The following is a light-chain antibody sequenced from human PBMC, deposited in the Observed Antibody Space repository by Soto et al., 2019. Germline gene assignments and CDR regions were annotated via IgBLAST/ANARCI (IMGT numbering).Light chain of an antibody. CDR3: AAWDDSLSVV. V-gene: IGLV1-47*01. Sequence: QSALTQPASVSGSPGQSITISCTGTSSDVGSYNLVYWYQQLPGTAPKLLIYRNNQRPSGVPDRFSGSKSGTSASLAISGLRSEDEADYYCAAWDDSLSVVFGGGTKVTVL. CDR1: SSDVGSYNL. J-gene: IGLJ2*01. CDR2: RNN.